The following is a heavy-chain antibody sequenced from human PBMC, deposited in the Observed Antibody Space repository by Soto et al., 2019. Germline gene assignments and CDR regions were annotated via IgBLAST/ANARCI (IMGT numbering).Heavy chain of an antibody. V-gene: IGHV1-18*01. CDR3: ARVGGMAFGVGRYGMDV. J-gene: IGHJ6*02. CDR1: GYTFSSFG. CDR2: ISAYNGNT. D-gene: IGHD3-10*01. Sequence: XSVKVSCKASGYTFSSFGINWVRQAPGQGLEWMGWISAYNGNTKYAQKLQGRVTTTTDTSTSTAYMELRSLRSDDTAVYYCARVGGMAFGVGRYGMDVWGQGTTVTVSS.